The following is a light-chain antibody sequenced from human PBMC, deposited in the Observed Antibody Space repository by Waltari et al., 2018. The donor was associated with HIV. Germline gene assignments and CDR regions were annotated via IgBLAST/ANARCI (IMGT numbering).Light chain of an antibody. CDR3: SSYTRSDTVV. CDR2: EVN. J-gene: IGLJ2*01. Sequence: QSALTQPASVSGSPGQAITISCTGTTNDIGQYNYVSWYQQHPGKAPKLMIYEVNNRPSGVSARFSASKAGNTASLTISGLQTDDEADYYCSSYTRSDTVVFGGGTKLTVL. CDR1: TNDIGQYNY. V-gene: IGLV2-14*01.